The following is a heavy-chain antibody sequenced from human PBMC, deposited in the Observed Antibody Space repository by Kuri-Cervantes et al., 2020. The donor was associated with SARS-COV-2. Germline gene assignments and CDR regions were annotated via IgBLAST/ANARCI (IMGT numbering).Heavy chain of an antibody. CDR3: ARSVDSSDSGLAFDI. CDR2: IYPGDSDT. V-gene: IGHV5-51*01. J-gene: IGHJ3*02. D-gene: IGHD3-22*01. Sequence: GGSLRLSCKGSGYSFTSYWIGWVRQMPGKGLEWMGIIYPGDSDTRYSPSFQGQVTISADKSISTAYLQWSSLKASDTAMYYCARSVDSSDSGLAFDIRGQGTMVTVSS. CDR1: GYSFTSYW.